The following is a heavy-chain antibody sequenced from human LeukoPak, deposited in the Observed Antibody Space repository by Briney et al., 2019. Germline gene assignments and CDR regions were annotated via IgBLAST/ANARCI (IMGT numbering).Heavy chain of an antibody. CDR1: GFTFSSYA. D-gene: IGHD3-22*01. CDR2: ISGGGDST. V-gene: IGHV3-23*01. J-gene: IGHJ4*02. CDR3: AKGYYYDSAGYYTVDY. Sequence: PGGSLRFSCAASGFTFSSYAMSWVRQAPGKGLEWVSGISGGGDSTYYADSVKGRFTISRDNSKNTLYLQMNSLRAEDTAVYYCAKGYYYDSAGYYTVDYWGQGTLVTVSS.